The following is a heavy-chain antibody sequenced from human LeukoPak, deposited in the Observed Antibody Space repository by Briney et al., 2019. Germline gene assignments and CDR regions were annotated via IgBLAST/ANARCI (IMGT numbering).Heavy chain of an antibody. CDR1: GFTFSGYW. CDR2: IKQDGTEK. Sequence: GESLKISCAASGFTFSGYWMTWVRQAPGKGLEWVANIKQDGTEKNYVDSVKGRFTVSRDNAENSLFLQMNSLSAEDTAVYYCVRGTGWVDYWGQGTLVTVSS. D-gene: IGHD6-19*01. J-gene: IGHJ4*02. CDR3: VRGTGWVDY. V-gene: IGHV3-7*01.